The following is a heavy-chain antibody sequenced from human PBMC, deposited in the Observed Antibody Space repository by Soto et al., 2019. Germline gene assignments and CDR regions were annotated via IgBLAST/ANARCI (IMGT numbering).Heavy chain of an antibody. CDR3: VRDLHEPLPADVLQVAN. V-gene: IGHV3-48*03. CDR2: ISSTGSGT. CDR1: GFTFSSYE. D-gene: IGHD1-1*01. Sequence: EVQLVESGGDLVQPGGSLRLSCAASGFTFSSYEMHWVRQAPGKGLEWISYISSTGSGTHYADSVKGRFTISRDNARNSLSLQMNSLRAEDTALYYCVRDLHEPLPADVLQVANWGQGTQVTVSS. J-gene: IGHJ4*02.